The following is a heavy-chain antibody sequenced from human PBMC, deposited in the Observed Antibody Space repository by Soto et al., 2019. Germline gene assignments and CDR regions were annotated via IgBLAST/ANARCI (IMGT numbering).Heavy chain of an antibody. V-gene: IGHV3-23*01. Sequence: EGQLLQSGGDLVQPGGSLRLSCAGSGLTVRSYAMTWIRQTPEKGLEWVSTISGRSAVPSYADSVNGRFTVSRDNSKNPLYLQMNSLRPDDTAIYYRAKGGPFTGGFDPWGQGTLVTVSA. J-gene: IGHJ5*02. CDR1: GLTVRSYA. CDR2: ISGRSAVP. CDR3: AKGGPFTGGFDP. D-gene: IGHD3-16*01.